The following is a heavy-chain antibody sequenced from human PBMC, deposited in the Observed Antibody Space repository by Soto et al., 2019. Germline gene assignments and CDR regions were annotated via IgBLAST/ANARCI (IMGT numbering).Heavy chain of an antibody. CDR3: ARVTPRYCSSTSCVNWFDP. D-gene: IGHD2-2*01. J-gene: IGHJ5*02. CDR2: INAGNGNT. CDR1: GYTFTSYA. V-gene: IGHV1-3*01. Sequence: QVQLVQSGAEVKKPGASVKVSCKASGYTFTSYAMHWVRQAPGQRLEWMGWINAGNGNTKYSQKFQGRGTITRDTSASTAYMELSSLRSEDTAVYYCARVTPRYCSSTSCVNWFDPWGQGTLVTVSS.